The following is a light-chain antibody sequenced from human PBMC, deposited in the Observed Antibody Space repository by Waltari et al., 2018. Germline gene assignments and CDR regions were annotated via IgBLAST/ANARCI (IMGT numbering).Light chain of an antibody. J-gene: IGLJ1*01. Sequence: QSALTQPRSVSGSLGQTVTISCTGTSSDVGGYNYVSWYQHHPDKAPRLIIYDVNKRPSGVPVRFSGSKSGYTASLTVSGLQAEDEADYYCCSYAGTYIHYVFGTGTKVTVL. CDR2: DVN. V-gene: IGLV2-11*01. CDR3: CSYAGTYIHYV. CDR1: SSDVGGYNY.